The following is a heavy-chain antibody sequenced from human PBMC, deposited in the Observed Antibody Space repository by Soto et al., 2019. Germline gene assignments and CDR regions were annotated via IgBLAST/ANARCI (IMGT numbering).Heavy chain of an antibody. CDR2: ISSSSSTI. J-gene: IGHJ6*02. V-gene: IGHV3-48*02. D-gene: IGHD3-3*01. CDR3: ARLRITIFGVVMIRTDYGMDV. Sequence: PGGSLRLSCAASGFTFSSYSMNWVRQAPGKGLEWVSYISSSSSTIYYADSVKGRFTISRDNAKNSLYLQMNSLRDEDTAVYYCARLRITIFGVVMIRTDYGMDVWGQGTTVIVSS. CDR1: GFTFSSYS.